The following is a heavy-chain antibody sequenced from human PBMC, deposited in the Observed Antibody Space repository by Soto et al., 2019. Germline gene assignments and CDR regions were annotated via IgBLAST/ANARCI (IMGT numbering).Heavy chain of an antibody. CDR1: GFTVSSNY. CDR2: IYSGGTT. Sequence: EVQLVESGGGLIQPGGSLRLSCAASGFTVSSNYMSWVRQAPGKGLEWVSVIYSGGTTYYADSVKGRFTISRDNSENTVYLQMNSLRAEDTAVYYCARVGLDYSNYHAFDIWGQGTMVTVSS. CDR3: ARVGLDYSNYHAFDI. J-gene: IGHJ3*02. V-gene: IGHV3-53*01. D-gene: IGHD4-4*01.